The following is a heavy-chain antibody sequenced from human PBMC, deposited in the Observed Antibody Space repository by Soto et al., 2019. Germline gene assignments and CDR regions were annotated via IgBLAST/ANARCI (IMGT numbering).Heavy chain of an antibody. D-gene: IGHD4-17*01. CDR1: GYTFTFYG. Sequence: ASVKVSCKASGYTFTFYGITWVRQAPGQGLEWMGWISAYNGHTNYAQKLQGRVTMTTDTSTNTAYMELRSLRSDDTAVYYCAREGLVLVPTTVNSDYYYYAMDVWGQGTTVTVSS. CDR3: AREGLVLVPTTVNSDYYYYAMDV. CDR2: ISAYNGHT. V-gene: IGHV1-18*01. J-gene: IGHJ6*02.